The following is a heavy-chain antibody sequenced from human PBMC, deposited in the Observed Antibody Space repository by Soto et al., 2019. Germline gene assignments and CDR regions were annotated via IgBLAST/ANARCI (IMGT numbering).Heavy chain of an antibody. CDR1: GFTFSNAW. CDR2: IKSKTDGGTT. J-gene: IGHJ4*02. D-gene: IGHD3-10*01. CDR3: TTDLFTMVRGVITDY. V-gene: IGHV3-15*01. Sequence: GGSLRLSCAASGFTFSNAWMSWVRQAPGKGLEWVGRIKSKTDGGTTDYAAPVKGRFTISRDDLKNTLYLQMNSLKTDDTAVYYCTTDLFTMVRGVITDYWGQGTLVTVSS.